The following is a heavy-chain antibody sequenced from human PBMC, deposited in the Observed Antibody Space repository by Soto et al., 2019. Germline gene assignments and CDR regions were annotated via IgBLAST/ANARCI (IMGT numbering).Heavy chain of an antibody. CDR3: ASDGEFDALDV. Sequence: EVQLVESGGGLVQPGGSLKLSCAASGLIVSRNYMSWVRRAPGEGLEWVSVIYNGGSTQYADSVKGRFTISRDNFKNTVYLQMNSLRAEDTALYYCASDGEFDALDVWGQGTVVSVSS. V-gene: IGHV3-66*01. CDR2: IYNGGST. J-gene: IGHJ3*01. D-gene: IGHD3-10*01. CDR1: GLIVSRNY.